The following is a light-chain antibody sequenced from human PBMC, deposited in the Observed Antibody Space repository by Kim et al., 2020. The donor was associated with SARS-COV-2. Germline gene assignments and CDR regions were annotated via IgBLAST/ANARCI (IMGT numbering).Light chain of an antibody. Sequence: DIQMTQSPSTLSASVGDRVTITCWASQTISSWLAWYQQKPGKAPKLLIYKASSLDSGVPSRFSGSGSGTEFTLTISSLQPDDFATYYCQQYNSYALTFGGGTKVDIK. CDR3: QQYNSYALT. CDR1: QTISSW. V-gene: IGKV1-5*03. CDR2: KAS. J-gene: IGKJ4*01.